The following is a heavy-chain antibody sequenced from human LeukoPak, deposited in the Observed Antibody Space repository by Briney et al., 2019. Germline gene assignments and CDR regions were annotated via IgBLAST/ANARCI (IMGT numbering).Heavy chain of an antibody. V-gene: IGHV1-69*06. D-gene: IGHD4-17*01. J-gene: IGHJ5*02. Sequence: SVKVSCKASGGTFSSYAISWVRQAPGQGLEWMGGIIPIFGTANYAQKFQGRVTITADKSTSTAYMELSSLRSEDTAVYYCARPQLRLQNWFDPWGQGTLVTVSS. CDR2: IIPIFGTA. CDR3: ARPQLRLQNWFDP. CDR1: GGTFSSYA.